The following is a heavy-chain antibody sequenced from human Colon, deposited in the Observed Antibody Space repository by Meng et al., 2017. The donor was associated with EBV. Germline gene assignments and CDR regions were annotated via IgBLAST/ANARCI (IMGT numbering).Heavy chain of an antibody. Sequence: EVHLVESGGGFVQPGGSLRLSCAASGFTFSISALSWVRQAPGRGLEWVSTISGSGLSTYYADSVKGRFTISRDNSKNTLYLQMNSLRAEDTALYYCATALYWGQGTLVTVSS. V-gene: IGHV3-23*04. CDR1: GFTFSISA. CDR3: ATALY. D-gene: IGHD2-15*01. J-gene: IGHJ4*02. CDR2: ISGSGLST.